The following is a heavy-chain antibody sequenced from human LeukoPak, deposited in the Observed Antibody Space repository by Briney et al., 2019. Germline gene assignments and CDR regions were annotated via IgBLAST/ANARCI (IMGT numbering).Heavy chain of an antibody. J-gene: IGHJ4*02. Sequence: SETLSLTCTVSGGSMDTFYWSFIRQSAGTGLEWLGRIHTSGTTWYNASLKSRVTLSVDASKNQFSLRLSSVTAADTAIYYCARVPGGVFDFWGQGALVTVSS. CDR2: IHTSGTT. D-gene: IGHD3-10*01. CDR3: ARVPGGVFDF. V-gene: IGHV4-4*07. CDR1: GGSMDTFY.